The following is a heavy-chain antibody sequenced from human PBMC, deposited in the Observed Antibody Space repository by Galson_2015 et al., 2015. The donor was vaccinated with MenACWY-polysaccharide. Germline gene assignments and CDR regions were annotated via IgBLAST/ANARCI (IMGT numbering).Heavy chain of an antibody. D-gene: IGHD3/OR15-3a*01. V-gene: IGHV3-30*18. CDR3: AKDQGGRYDDFWSGSKGVFVD. Sequence: SLRLSCAASGFTFGHYNMHWVRQAPGKGPEWMAVMAYVGSDTFYADSVKGRFTISRDNSKSTLYLQLNSLRAEDTAVYYCAKDQGGRYDDFWSGSKGVFVDWGQGTLVTVSS. CDR2: MAYVGSDT. CDR1: GFTFGHYN. J-gene: IGHJ4*02.